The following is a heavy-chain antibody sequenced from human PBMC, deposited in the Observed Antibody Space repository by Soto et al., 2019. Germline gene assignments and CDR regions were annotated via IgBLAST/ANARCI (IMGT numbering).Heavy chain of an antibody. CDR1: GYIFVNYG. CDR3: AMVDNYVTPTPQDV. V-gene: IGHV1-18*01. CDR2: ISPYSGNT. Sequence: QVQLVQSGDEVRKPGSSVKVSCKASGYIFVNYGIAWVRQAPGQGLEWMGWISPYSGNTHYANKVQGRLTMTTDTSTGTAYMDLGSLTSDDTAVYYWAMVDNYVTPTPQDVWGQGTTVTVSS. D-gene: IGHD3-16*01. J-gene: IGHJ6*02.